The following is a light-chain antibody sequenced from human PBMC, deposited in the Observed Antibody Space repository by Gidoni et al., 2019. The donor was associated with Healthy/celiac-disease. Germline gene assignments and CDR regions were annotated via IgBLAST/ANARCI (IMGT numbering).Light chain of an antibody. CDR1: SSDVGGYNY. V-gene: IGLV2-14*01. CDR2: EVS. J-gene: IGLJ2*01. CDR3: SSYTSSSTVV. Sequence: QSALPPPASVSGSPGQSITISCTGTSSDVGGYNYVSWYQQPPGKAPKLMIYEVSNRPSGVSNRFSGSKSGNTASLTISGLQAEDEADYYCSSYTSSSTVVFGGGTKLTVL.